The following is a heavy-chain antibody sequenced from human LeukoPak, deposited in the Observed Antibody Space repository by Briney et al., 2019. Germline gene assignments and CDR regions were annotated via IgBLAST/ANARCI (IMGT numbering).Heavy chain of an antibody. D-gene: IGHD3-10*01. V-gene: IGHV4-38-2*01. J-gene: IGHJ4*02. CDR1: GYSIRSGYY. CDR3: ARLGFGDVDY. CDR2: VYQSGNT. Sequence: SETLSLTCVVSGYSIRSGYYWGWIRQPPGKGLEYIGSVYQSGNTYHNPSLKSRVTLSVDTSKNQFSLKLSSVTAADTAVYFCARLGFGDVDYWGQGILVIVSS.